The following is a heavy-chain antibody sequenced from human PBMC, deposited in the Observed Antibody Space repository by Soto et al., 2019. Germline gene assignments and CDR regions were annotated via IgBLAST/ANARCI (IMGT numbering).Heavy chain of an antibody. Sequence: PSETLSLTCTVSGGSISSSIYYWGWIRQPPGKGLEWIGSIYYSGRTYYNPSLKSRVTLSVDTSKNQFSLKLSSVTAADTAVYYCARRSATTFGRNYFDPWGQGTRVTVSS. CDR2: IYYSGRT. CDR3: ARRSATTFGRNYFDP. CDR1: GGSISSSIYY. D-gene: IGHD4-4*01. V-gene: IGHV4-39*01. J-gene: IGHJ5*02.